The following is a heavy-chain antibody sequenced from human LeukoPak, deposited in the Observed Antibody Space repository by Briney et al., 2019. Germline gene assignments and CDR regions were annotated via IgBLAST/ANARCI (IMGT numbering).Heavy chain of an antibody. J-gene: IGHJ3*02. CDR2: IKPDGSEI. CDR3: AKDRGSSWYMAGAFDI. V-gene: IGHV3-7*01. Sequence: GGSLRLSCAASGFSFSRYWMSWVRQAPVRGLEWVANIKPDGSEIYYVDSVKGRFTISRDNSKNTLYLQMNSLRAEDTAVYYCAKDRGSSWYMAGAFDIWGQGTMVTVSS. D-gene: IGHD6-13*01. CDR1: GFSFSRYW.